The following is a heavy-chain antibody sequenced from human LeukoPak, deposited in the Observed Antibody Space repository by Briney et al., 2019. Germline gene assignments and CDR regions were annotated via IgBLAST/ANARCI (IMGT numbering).Heavy chain of an antibody. CDR1: GITFSSLW. Sequence: GGSLRLSCAASGITFSSLWMSWFRQAPGKGLEWVADMKPDGSEEHYVASVRGRFTISRDNAKTSLYLQMNSLRGEDTAVYYCAGGQGWHFDLWGRGTLITVSS. CDR3: AGGQGWHFDL. J-gene: IGHJ2*01. V-gene: IGHV3-7*01. D-gene: IGHD2-15*01. CDR2: MKPDGSEE.